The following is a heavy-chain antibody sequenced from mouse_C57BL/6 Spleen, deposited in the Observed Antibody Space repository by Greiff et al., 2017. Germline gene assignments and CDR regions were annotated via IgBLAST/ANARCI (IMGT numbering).Heavy chain of an antibody. CDR3: TRGDYDYDGDQAWFAY. CDR2: IYPGNSDT. V-gene: IGHV1-5*01. D-gene: IGHD2-4*01. Sequence: EVQLQQSGTVLARPGASVKMSCKTSGYTFTSYWMHWVKQRPGQGLEWIGAIYPGNSDTSHNQKFKGKAKLTAVTSASTAYMELSSLTNEDSAVYYCTRGDYDYDGDQAWFAYWGQGTLVTVSA. CDR1: GYTFTSYW. J-gene: IGHJ3*01.